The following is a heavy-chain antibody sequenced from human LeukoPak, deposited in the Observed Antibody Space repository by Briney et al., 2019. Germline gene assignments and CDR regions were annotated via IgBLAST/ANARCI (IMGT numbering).Heavy chain of an antibody. CDR3: AKDRYYYDSSGRTS. J-gene: IGHJ5*02. Sequence: GGSLRLSCAASGFTFDDYAMHWVRQAPGKGLEWVSLISWDGGSTYYADSVKGRFTISRDNSKNSLYLQMNSLRAEDTALYYCAKDRYYYDSSGRTSWGQGTLVTVSS. CDR1: GFTFDDYA. D-gene: IGHD3-22*01. V-gene: IGHV3-43D*03. CDR2: ISWDGGST.